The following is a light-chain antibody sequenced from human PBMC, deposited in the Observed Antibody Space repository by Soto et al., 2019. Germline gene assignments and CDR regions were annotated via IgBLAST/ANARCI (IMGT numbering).Light chain of an antibody. CDR3: KQYNSYSET. Sequence: DIQMTQSPSTLSASVGDRVTITCRASQSISSWLAWYQQKPGKAPKLLIYDASSLESGVPSRFSGSGSGTKFTLTISSLQPDDFATYYCKQYNSYSETFGQGTKVDIK. CDR2: DAS. J-gene: IGKJ1*01. CDR1: QSISSW. V-gene: IGKV1-5*01.